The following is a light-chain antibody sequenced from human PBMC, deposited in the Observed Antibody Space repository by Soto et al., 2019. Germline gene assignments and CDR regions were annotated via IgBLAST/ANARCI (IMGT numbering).Light chain of an antibody. J-gene: IGKJ5*01. V-gene: IGKV3-20*01. Sequence: EIVLTQSPGTLSLSPGERATLSCRASQSVSSSYLAWYQQRRGQAPRLLIYGATSRATGIPDRFSGSGSGTDFTLTISRLEPEDFAVYYCQHYVTSSITFGQGTRLEIK. CDR3: QHYVTSSIT. CDR1: QSVSSSY. CDR2: GAT.